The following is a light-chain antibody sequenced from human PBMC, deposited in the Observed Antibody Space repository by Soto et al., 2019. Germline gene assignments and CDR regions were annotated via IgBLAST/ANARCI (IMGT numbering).Light chain of an antibody. CDR3: QQSYMDWT. CDR1: QSIGRF. V-gene: IGKV1-5*01. Sequence: DIQMTQSRSTLSASVGDRVTITCRASQSIGRFLAWYQHQPGKAPKLLIYDASTLESGVPSRFSGTGSGTEFTFSITSLQPEDFGTYYCQQSYMDWTFAQRTKVDI. CDR2: DAS. J-gene: IGKJ1*01.